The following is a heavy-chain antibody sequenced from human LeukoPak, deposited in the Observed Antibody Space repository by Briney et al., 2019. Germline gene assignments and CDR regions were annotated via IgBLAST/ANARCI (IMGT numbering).Heavy chain of an antibody. CDR2: IYTSGST. Sequence: PSETLSLTCTVSGGSISSYYWSWIRQPAGKGLEWIGRIYTSGSTNYNPSLKSRVTMSVDTSKNQFSLKLSSVTAADTAVYYCAREGPYCSSTSCYIVEDAFDIWGQGTMVTVSS. CDR1: GGSISSYY. D-gene: IGHD2-2*02. J-gene: IGHJ3*02. CDR3: AREGPYCSSTSCYIVEDAFDI. V-gene: IGHV4-4*07.